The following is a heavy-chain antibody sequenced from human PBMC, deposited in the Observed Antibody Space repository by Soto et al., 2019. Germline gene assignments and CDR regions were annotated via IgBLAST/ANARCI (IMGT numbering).Heavy chain of an antibody. V-gene: IGHV1-2*02. CDR2: INPNSGGT. D-gene: IGHD1-26*01. J-gene: IGHJ4*02. CDR3: ARRLENGSYRHYFDY. CDR1: GYTFTGYY. Sequence: QVQLVQSGAEVKKPGASVKVSCKASGYTFTGYYMHWVRQAPGQGLEWMGWINPNSGGTNYAQKFQGRVTMTRDTSISTAYMELSRLRSDDMAVYYCARRLENGSYRHYFDYWGQGTLVTVSS.